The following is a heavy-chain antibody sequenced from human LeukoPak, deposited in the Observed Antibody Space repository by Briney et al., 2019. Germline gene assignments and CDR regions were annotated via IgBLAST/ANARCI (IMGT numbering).Heavy chain of an antibody. Sequence: GGSLRLSCAASGFTFSSYAMSWVRQAPGEGMEWVSAISGSGGSTYYADSVKGRFTISRDNSKNTLYLQMNSLRAEDTAVYYCAKSRYYDSSCYYENWGQGTLVTVSS. V-gene: IGHV3-23*01. CDR1: GFTFSSYA. D-gene: IGHD3-22*01. CDR3: AKSRYYDSSCYYEN. CDR2: ISGSGGST. J-gene: IGHJ4*02.